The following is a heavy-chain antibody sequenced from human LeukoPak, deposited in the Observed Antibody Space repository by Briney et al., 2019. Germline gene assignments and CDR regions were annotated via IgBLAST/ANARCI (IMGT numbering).Heavy chain of an antibody. D-gene: IGHD3-9*01. V-gene: IGHV3-33*01. Sequence: PGGSLRLSCAASGFTFSSYGMHWVPQAPGKGLEWVAVIWYDGSNKYYADSVKGRFTISRDNSKNTLYLQMNSLRAEDTAVYYCARDAGRYFDWLGYWGQGTLVTVSS. J-gene: IGHJ4*02. CDR3: ARDAGRYFDWLGY. CDR1: GFTFSSYG. CDR2: IWYDGSNK.